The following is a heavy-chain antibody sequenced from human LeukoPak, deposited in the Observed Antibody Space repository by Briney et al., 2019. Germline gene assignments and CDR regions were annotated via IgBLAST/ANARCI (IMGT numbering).Heavy chain of an antibody. D-gene: IGHD2-15*01. CDR1: GYTFTSYD. CDR3: ARVARGPYCSGGSCYSEQYFQH. J-gene: IGHJ1*01. Sequence: ASVKVSCKASGYTFTSYDINWVRQATGQGLEWMGWMNPNSGNTGYAQKFQGRVTMTRNTSTSTAYMELSSLRSEDTAVYYCARVARGPYCSGGSCYSEQYFQHWGQGTLVTVSS. CDR2: MNPNSGNT. V-gene: IGHV1-8*01.